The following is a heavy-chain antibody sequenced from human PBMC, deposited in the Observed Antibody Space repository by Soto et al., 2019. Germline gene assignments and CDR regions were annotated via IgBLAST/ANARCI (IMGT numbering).Heavy chain of an antibody. V-gene: IGHV1-3*01. Sequence: ASVKVSCKASGYTFTSYGIHWVRQAPGQRLEWMGWINAASGDTKYSPKFQGRVTITRDTSASTAYMELSSLRSEDTAVYYCVRRHVSATGIDWFDPWGQGTLVTVS. CDR2: INAASGDT. D-gene: IGHD6-13*01. J-gene: IGHJ5*02. CDR3: VRRHVSATGIDWFDP. CDR1: GYTFTSYG.